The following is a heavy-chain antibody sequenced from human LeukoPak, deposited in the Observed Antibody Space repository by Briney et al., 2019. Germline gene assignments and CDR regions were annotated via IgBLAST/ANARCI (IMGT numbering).Heavy chain of an antibody. V-gene: IGHV3-53*01. CDR2: IYSGGST. CDR3: ARVRTGSSGYYYDYYFDY. J-gene: IGHJ4*02. D-gene: IGHD3-22*01. CDR1: GFTVSNNY. Sequence: GGSLRLSCAASGFTVSNNYMSWVRQAPGKRLEWVSVIYSGGSTYYADSVRGRFTISRDNSKNTLYLQMNSLRAEDTAVFYCARVRTGSSGYYYDYYFDYWGQGTLVTVSS.